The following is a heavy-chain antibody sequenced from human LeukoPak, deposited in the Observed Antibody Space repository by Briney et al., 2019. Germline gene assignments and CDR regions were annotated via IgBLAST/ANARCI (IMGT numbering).Heavy chain of an antibody. CDR2: ITGSGGNT. D-gene: IGHD3-9*01. CDR1: RFTFASYA. Sequence: GSLRLSCAASRFTFASYAMGWVRQAPGKGQEWVSLITGSGGNTYSADSVKGRFTIFRGTSNNTLFLQMNSLRAEDTAVYFCAKDHAIELRYFDWSLGASYYFDQWGQGTQVTVSS. V-gene: IGHV3-23*01. CDR3: AKDHAIELRYFDWSLGASYYFDQ. J-gene: IGHJ4*02.